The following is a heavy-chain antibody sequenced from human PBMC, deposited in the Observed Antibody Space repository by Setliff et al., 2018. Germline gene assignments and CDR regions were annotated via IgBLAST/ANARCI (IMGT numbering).Heavy chain of an antibody. CDR3: ANHGCSGAGCKFYFDP. D-gene: IGHD2-15*01. CDR1: GGSISGDS. V-gene: IGHV4-34*01. Sequence: SETLSLTCTVSGGSISGDSWSWIRQPPGKGLEWIGQIHHSGITNYSPSLKSRVTISVDMSKNQISLKLSSVAAADTAVYYCANHGCSGAGCKFYFDPWGQGTLVTVSS. CDR2: IHHSGIT. J-gene: IGHJ5*02.